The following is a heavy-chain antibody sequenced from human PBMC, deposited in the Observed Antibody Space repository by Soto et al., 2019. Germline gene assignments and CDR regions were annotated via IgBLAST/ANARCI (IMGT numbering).Heavy chain of an antibody. J-gene: IGHJ3*02. CDR1: GGSISSSGYY. Sequence: SETLSLTGTVSGGSISSSGYYWGWIRQPPGKGLEWIGSIYYSGSTYYNPSLKSRVTISVDTSKNHFSLKLTSVTAADTAVYYCARSTTVVTRHDAFDIWGQGTMVTVSS. V-gene: IGHV4-39*02. CDR3: ARSTTVVTRHDAFDI. D-gene: IGHD4-17*01. CDR2: IYYSGST.